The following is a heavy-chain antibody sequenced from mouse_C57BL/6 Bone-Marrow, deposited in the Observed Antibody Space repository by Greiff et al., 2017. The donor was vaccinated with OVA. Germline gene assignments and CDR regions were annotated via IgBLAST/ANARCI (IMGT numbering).Heavy chain of an antibody. CDR3: AGGRQLRPRFDY. V-gene: IGHV1-55*01. CDR2: IYPGSGST. CDR1: GYTFTSYW. D-gene: IGHD3-2*02. Sequence: VQLQQPGAELVKPGASVKMSCKASGYTFTSYWITWVKQRPGQGLEWIGDIYPGSGSTNYNEKFKSKATLTVDTSSSTAYMQLSSLTSEDSAVYYCAGGRQLRPRFDYWGQGTTLTVSS. J-gene: IGHJ2*01.